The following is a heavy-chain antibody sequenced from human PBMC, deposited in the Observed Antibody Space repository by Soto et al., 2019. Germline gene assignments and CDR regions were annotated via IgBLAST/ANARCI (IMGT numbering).Heavy chain of an antibody. CDR2: IKQDGSEK. D-gene: IGHD3-22*01. CDR1: GFAFCTYW. V-gene: IGHV3-7*01. Sequence: PGGSLRLSCAASGFAFCTYWVTWVRQAPGKGLEWVANIKQDGSEKYYADSVKGRFTISRDNAKNSLYLQMNSLRAEDTAVYYCARDLGYYDSSGRRSAFDIWGQGTMVTVSS. CDR3: ARDLGYYDSSGRRSAFDI. J-gene: IGHJ3*02.